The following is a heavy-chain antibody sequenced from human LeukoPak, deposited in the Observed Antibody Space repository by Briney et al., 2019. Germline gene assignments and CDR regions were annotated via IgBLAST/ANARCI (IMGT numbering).Heavy chain of an antibody. CDR3: ARGRPVAGANWFDP. Sequence: SETPSLTCAVYDGSFSGYSWSWIRQLPGKGLEWIGEINHSGSTNYNPSLKSRVTVSVDTSKNQFSLKLSSVTAADTAVYYCARGRPVAGANWFDPWGQGALVTVSS. CDR1: DGSFSGYS. CDR2: INHSGST. V-gene: IGHV4-34*01. D-gene: IGHD6-13*01. J-gene: IGHJ5*02.